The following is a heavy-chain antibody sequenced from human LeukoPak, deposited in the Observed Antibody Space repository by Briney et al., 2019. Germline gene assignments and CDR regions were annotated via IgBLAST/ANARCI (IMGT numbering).Heavy chain of an antibody. D-gene: IGHD3-22*01. V-gene: IGHV3-30-3*01. Sequence: GGSLRLSCAASGFTFSSYAMHWVRQAPGKGLEWVAVISYDGSNKYYADSVKGRFTISRDNSKNTLYLQMNSLRAEDTAVYYCARSDSSGPDDWFDPWGQGTLVTVSS. CDR1: GFTFSSYA. CDR2: ISYDGSNK. J-gene: IGHJ5*02. CDR3: ARSDSSGPDDWFDP.